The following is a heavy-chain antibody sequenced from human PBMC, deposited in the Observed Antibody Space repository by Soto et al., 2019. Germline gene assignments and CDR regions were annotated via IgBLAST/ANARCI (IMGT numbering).Heavy chain of an antibody. CDR2: IYTAGGT. CDR1: GFTVSNIY. V-gene: IGHV3-53*02. J-gene: IGHJ5*02. Sequence: EVQLVETGGGLIQPGGSLRLSCAASGFTVSNIYMTWVRQPPGEGLECVSVIYTAGGTNYADSVKGRFIISRDNSKNTLYLQMNSLRAEDTAVYYCARALPVAKGGFDPWGQGTLVTVSS. D-gene: IGHD2-2*01. CDR3: ARALPVAKGGFDP.